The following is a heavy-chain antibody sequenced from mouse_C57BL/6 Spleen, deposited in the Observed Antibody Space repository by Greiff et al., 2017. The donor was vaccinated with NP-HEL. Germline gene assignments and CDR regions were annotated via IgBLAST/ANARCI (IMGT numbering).Heavy chain of an antibody. CDR1: GFSLTSYG. CDR3: ARHTPSYSNYAMDY. V-gene: IGHV2-6-1*01. J-gene: IGHJ4*01. CDR2: IWSDGST. Sequence: QVQLQQSGPGLVAPSQSLSITCTVSGFSLTSYGVHWVRQPPGKGLEWLVVIWSDGSTTYNSALKSRLSISKDNSKSQVFLKMNSLQTDDTAMYYCARHTPSYSNYAMDYWGQGTSVTVSS. D-gene: IGHD2-5*01.